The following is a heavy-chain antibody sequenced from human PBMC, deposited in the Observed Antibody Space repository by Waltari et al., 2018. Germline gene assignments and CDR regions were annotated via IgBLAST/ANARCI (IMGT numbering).Heavy chain of an antibody. J-gene: IGHJ3*02. CDR2: IYHSGGT. V-gene: IGHV4-38-2*01. Sequence: QVQLQESGPGLVKPSETLSLTCAVSGYSISSGYYWGWIRQPPGKGLEWIGSIYHSGGTYDNPARKSRVTISVDTSKNQFSLKLSSVTAADTAVHYCARWGSPYYYDSSGYYFGVGAFDIWGQGTMVTVSS. D-gene: IGHD3-22*01. CDR3: ARWGSPYYYDSSGYYFGVGAFDI. CDR1: GYSISSGYY.